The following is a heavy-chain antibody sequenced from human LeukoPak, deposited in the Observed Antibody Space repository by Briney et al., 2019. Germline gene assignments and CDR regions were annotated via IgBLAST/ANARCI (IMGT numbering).Heavy chain of an antibody. CDR2: LHDSGAT. Sequence: SEALSLTCTVFGDSVSSGGSFWNWIRQPPGKGLEWIGWLHDSGATNYNPSFKSRVTISVDTSKNQFSLKLSSVTAADTAVYYCARGTWSSSIDYWGQGTLVTVSS. J-gene: IGHJ4*02. CDR1: GDSVSSGGSF. V-gene: IGHV4-61*08. CDR3: ARGTWSSSIDY. D-gene: IGHD6-6*01.